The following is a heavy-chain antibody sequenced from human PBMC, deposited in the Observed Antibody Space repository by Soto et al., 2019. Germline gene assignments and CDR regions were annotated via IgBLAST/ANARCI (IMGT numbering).Heavy chain of an antibody. CDR3: SRGGATKIVVTTYYGMDV. Sequence: ASVKVSCKASGGTLRNYGISWVRQAPGQGLEWMGGIIPVFGTANYAQKFQGRVTITADESTSTVYMDVTSLRSEDTAVYYCSRGGATKIVVTTYYGMDVWGQGTTVTVSS. CDR1: GGTLRNYG. V-gene: IGHV1-69*13. CDR2: IIPVFGTA. D-gene: IGHD4-17*01. J-gene: IGHJ6*02.